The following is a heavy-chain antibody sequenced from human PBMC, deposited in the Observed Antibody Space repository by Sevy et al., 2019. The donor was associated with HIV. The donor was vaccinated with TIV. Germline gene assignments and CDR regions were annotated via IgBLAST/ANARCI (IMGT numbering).Heavy chain of an antibody. CDR3: VKGTRKVGATSLYGMDV. Sequence: GGSLRLSCSASGFTFSSYAMHWVRQAPGKGLEYVSAISSYGGSTYYADSVKGRFTISRDNSKNTLYLQMSSLRAEDTAVYYCVKGTRKVGATSLYGMDVWGQGTTVTVSS. D-gene: IGHD1-26*01. V-gene: IGHV3-64D*06. CDR1: GFTFSSYA. CDR2: ISSYGGST. J-gene: IGHJ6*02.